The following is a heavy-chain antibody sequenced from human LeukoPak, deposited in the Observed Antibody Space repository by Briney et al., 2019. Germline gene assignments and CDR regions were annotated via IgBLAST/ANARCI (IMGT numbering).Heavy chain of an antibody. CDR1: GGSISSSSYY. CDR2: VYYSGST. CDR3: ARHGLYQDYGY. Sequence: PSETLSLTCTVSGGSISSSSYYWGWIRQPPGKGLEWIGNVYYSGSTHYNPSLKSRVTISLGMSKNQFSLRLTSVTAADTAIYYCARHGLYQDYGYWGQGILVTVSS. V-gene: IGHV4-39*01. D-gene: IGHD3-16*01. J-gene: IGHJ4*02.